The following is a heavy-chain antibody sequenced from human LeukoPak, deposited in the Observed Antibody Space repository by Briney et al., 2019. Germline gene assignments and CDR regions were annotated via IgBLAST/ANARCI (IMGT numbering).Heavy chain of an antibody. J-gene: IGHJ4*02. CDR2: IRYDGSNK. CDR1: GFTFSSYG. V-gene: IGHV3-30*02. Sequence: GGSLRLSCAASGFTFSSYGMHWVRQAPGKGLEWVAFIRYDGSNKYYADSVRGRFTISRDNSKNTLYLQMNSLRAEDTAVYYCANGGLPGIAAAGRPPGYYFDYWGQGTLVTVSS. D-gene: IGHD6-13*01. CDR3: ANGGLPGIAAAGRPPGYYFDY.